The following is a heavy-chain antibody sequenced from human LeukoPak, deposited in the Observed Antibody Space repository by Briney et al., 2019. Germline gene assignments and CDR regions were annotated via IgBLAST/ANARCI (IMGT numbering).Heavy chain of an antibody. CDR2: VYYSGST. CDR1: GGSISSYY. CDR3: ARGQEQWLVHGSKTISWFDP. D-gene: IGHD6-19*01. V-gene: IGHV4-59*01. J-gene: IGHJ5*02. Sequence: SETLSLTCTVSGGSISSYYWSWTRQPPGKGLEWIGYVYYSGSTNYNPSLKSRVTISVDTSKNQFSLKLSSVTAADTAVYYCARGQEQWLVHGSKTISWFDPWGQGTLVTVSS.